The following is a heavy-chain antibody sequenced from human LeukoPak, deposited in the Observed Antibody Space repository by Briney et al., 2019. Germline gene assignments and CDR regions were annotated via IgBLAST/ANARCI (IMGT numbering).Heavy chain of an antibody. CDR2: INPDGSTI. CDR3: ATAGNYRFDD. D-gene: IGHD1-7*01. J-gene: IGHJ4*02. Sequence: GGSLRLSCAASGFTFSNYWVHWVRQAPGKGLVWVSRINPDGSTINYADSVKGRFTISRDNAKNTLYLQMNSLRAEDTAVYYCATAGNYRFDDWGEGTLVTVSS. V-gene: IGHV3-74*01. CDR1: GFTFSNYW.